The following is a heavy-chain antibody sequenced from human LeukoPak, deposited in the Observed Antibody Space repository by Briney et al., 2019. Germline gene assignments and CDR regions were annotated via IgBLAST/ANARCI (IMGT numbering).Heavy chain of an antibody. Sequence: ASVKVSCKASGGTFSSYAISWVRQAPGQGLEWMGRIIPIFGTANYAQKFEGRVTITTDESTSTAYMELSSLRSEDTAAYYCASYCSGGSCYHTDYWGQGTLVTVSS. CDR1: GGTFSSYA. CDR2: IIPIFGTA. D-gene: IGHD2-15*01. V-gene: IGHV1-69*05. CDR3: ASYCSGGSCYHTDY. J-gene: IGHJ4*02.